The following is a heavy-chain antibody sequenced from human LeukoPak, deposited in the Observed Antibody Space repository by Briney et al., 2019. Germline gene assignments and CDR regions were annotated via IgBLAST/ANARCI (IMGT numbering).Heavy chain of an antibody. CDR3: ARAPFIQSDYGGSFDY. Sequence: PSQTLSLTCTVSGGSISSGSYYWSWIRQPPGKGLEWIGTIFHSGSTYYNPSLKSRVTISVDTSKNQFSLKLTSVTAADTAAYYCARAPFIQSDYGGSFDYWGQGTLVTDSS. CDR2: IFHSGST. V-gene: IGHV4-39*07. CDR1: GGSISSGSYY. J-gene: IGHJ4*02. D-gene: IGHD4-23*01.